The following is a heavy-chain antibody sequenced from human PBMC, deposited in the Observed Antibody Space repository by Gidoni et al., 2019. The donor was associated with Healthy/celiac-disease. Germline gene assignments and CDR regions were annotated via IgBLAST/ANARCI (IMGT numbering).Heavy chain of an antibody. CDR3: AAWGIRGADDGMDV. V-gene: IGHV1-58*01. CDR1: GFTFTSSA. D-gene: IGHD3-16*01. CDR2: IVVGSGNT. Sequence: MQLVQSGPEVKKPGTSVKVSFKASGFTFTSSAVQWVRQARGQRLEWIGWIVVGSGNTNYAQKFQERVTMTRDMSTSTAYMELSSLRSEDTAVYYCAAWGIRGADDGMDVWGQGTTVTVSS. J-gene: IGHJ6*02.